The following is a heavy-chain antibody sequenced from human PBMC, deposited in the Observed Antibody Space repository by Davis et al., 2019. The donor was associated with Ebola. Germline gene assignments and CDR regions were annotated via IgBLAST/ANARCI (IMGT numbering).Heavy chain of an antibody. CDR2: ISTKRSGGTT. J-gene: IGHJ6*03. V-gene: IGHV3-49*03. CDR3: SVVPSVILPKHFFYFLDV. CDR1: GFTFGDYA. D-gene: IGHD2-2*02. Sequence: PGGSLRLSCTASGFTFGDYAMSWFRQAPGKGLQWVGFISTKRSGGTTEYAASVKGRFTISRDASKNIAYLQMDNLKTEDTAVYYCSVVPSVILPKHFFYFLDVWGKGTSVTVSS.